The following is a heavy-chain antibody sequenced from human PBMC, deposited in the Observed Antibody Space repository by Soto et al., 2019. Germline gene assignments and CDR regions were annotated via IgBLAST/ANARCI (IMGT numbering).Heavy chain of an antibody. D-gene: IGHD6-13*01. CDR1: GFTFDDYA. V-gene: IGHV3-9*01. Sequence: GGSLRLSCAASGFTFDDYAMHWVRQAPGKGLEWVSGISWNSGSIGYADSVKGRFTISRDNAKNSLYLQMNSLRAEDTALYYCAKDMQQLVFFAFDIWGQGTMVTVSS. CDR2: ISWNSGSI. CDR3: AKDMQQLVFFAFDI. J-gene: IGHJ3*02.